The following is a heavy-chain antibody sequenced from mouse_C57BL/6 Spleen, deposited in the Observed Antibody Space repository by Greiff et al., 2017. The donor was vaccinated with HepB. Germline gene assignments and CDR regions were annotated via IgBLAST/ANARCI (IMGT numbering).Heavy chain of an antibody. Sequence: VQLQQPGAELVKPGASVKLSCKASGYTFTSYWMHWVKQRPGRGLEWIGRIDPNSGGTKYNEKFKSKATLTVDKPSSTAYMQLSSLTSEDSAVYYCARERGFITTVVADWYFDVWGTGTTVTVSS. CDR3: ARERGFITTVVADWYFDV. D-gene: IGHD1-1*01. V-gene: IGHV1-72*01. J-gene: IGHJ1*03. CDR1: GYTFTSYW. CDR2: IDPNSGGT.